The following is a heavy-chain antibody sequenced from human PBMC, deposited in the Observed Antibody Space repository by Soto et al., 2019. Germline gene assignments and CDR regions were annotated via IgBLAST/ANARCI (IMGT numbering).Heavy chain of an antibody. Sequence: ASVKVSCKASGDDFTAYDINWVRQASGQGLEWMGWMNPINGATGSARRFQGRVSMTRNTATGTAYLELTSLRSDDSAVYYCRRGPSPSPPAFGTPYYYAKDVWRQGTTVTVSS. D-gene: IGHD3-3*02. CDR3: RRGPSPSPPAFGTPYYYAKDV. V-gene: IGHV1-8*02. CDR2: MNPINGAT. CDR1: GDDFTAYD. J-gene: IGHJ6*02.